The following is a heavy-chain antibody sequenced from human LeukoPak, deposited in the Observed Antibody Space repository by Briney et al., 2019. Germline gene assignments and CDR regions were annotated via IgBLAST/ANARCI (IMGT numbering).Heavy chain of an antibody. CDR3: AKDRDYYDSSGYGDY. Sequence: GGSLRLSCAASGFTFSSYGMHWVRQAPGKGLEWVAVISYDGSNKYYADSVKGRFTISRDNSKNTLYLQMNSLRAEDTAVYYCAKDRDYYDSSGYGDYWGQGTLVTVSS. CDR2: ISYDGSNK. V-gene: IGHV3-30*18. D-gene: IGHD3-22*01. J-gene: IGHJ4*02. CDR1: GFTFSSYG.